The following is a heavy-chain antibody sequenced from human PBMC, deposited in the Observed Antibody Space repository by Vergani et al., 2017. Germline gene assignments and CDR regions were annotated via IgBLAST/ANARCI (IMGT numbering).Heavy chain of an antibody. J-gene: IGHJ4*02. CDR1: GYSLSSGYY. CDR2: IYHSGST. D-gene: IGHD5-18*01. CDR3: ARGRTRYGLPYYFDY. V-gene: IGHV4-38-2*02. Sequence: QVQLQESGPGLVKPSETLSLTCTVSGYSLSSGYYWGWIRQPPGKGLEWIGSIYHSGSTYYNPSLKSRVTISVDTSKNQFSLKLSSVTAADTAVYYCARGRTRYGLPYYFDYWGQGTLVTVSS.